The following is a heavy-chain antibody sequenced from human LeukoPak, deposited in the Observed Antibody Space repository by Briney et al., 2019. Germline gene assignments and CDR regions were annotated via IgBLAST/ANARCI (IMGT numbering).Heavy chain of an antibody. Sequence: GGSLRLSCAASEFTFSSYWMSWVRQAPGKGLEWVANIKQDGSEKYYVDSVKGRFTISRDNAKNSLYLQMNSLRAEDTAVYYCARDDVYYYMDVWGKGTTVTVSS. J-gene: IGHJ6*03. CDR3: ARDDVYYYMDV. CDR2: IKQDGSEK. V-gene: IGHV3-7*01. CDR1: EFTFSSYW.